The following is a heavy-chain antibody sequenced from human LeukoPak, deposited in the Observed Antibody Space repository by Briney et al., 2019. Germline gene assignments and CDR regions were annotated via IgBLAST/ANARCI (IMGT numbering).Heavy chain of an antibody. CDR1: GGSISSGDYY. CDR2: IYYSGST. Sequence: SQTLSLTCTFSGGSISSGDYYWSWIRQPPGKGLEWIGYIYYSGSTYYNPSLKSRVTISVDTSKNQFSLKLSSVTAADTAVYYCARARILYTYNWFDPWGQGTLVTVSS. D-gene: IGHD2-8*01. J-gene: IGHJ5*02. V-gene: IGHV4-30-4*08. CDR3: ARARILYTYNWFDP.